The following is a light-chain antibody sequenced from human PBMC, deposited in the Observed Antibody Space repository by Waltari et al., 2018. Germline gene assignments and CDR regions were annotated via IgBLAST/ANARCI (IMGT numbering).Light chain of an antibody. CDR1: QGLIYSDGNTY. Sequence: DVVMTQSPLSLPVTLGQSASISCRSSQGLIYSDGNTYLNWFQQRPGQSPMRLIYQVSNRDSGVPDRFSASGSGTDFTLKIDRVEAEDIAVYYCMQGTHWPWTFGQGTRVEIK. CDR2: QVS. CDR3: MQGTHWPWT. V-gene: IGKV2-30*01. J-gene: IGKJ1*01.